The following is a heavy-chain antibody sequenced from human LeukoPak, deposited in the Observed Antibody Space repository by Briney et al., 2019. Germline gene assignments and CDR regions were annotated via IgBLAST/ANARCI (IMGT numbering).Heavy chain of an antibody. CDR3: ARTLSTGYTPHYGMDV. V-gene: IGHV1-46*01. Sequence: ASVKVSCKASGYNFISYYMHWVRQAPGQGLEWMGIINPSGGSTSYAQKFQGRVTMTRDTSTSTVYMELSSLRSEDTAVYYCARTLSTGYTPHYGMDVWGQGTTVTVSS. D-gene: IGHD3-16*02. J-gene: IGHJ6*02. CDR1: GYNFISYY. CDR2: INPSGGST.